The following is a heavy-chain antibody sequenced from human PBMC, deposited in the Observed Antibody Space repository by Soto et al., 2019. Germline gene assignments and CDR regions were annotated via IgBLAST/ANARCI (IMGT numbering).Heavy chain of an antibody. J-gene: IGHJ4*02. CDR3: LTSNYGEMD. V-gene: IGHV3-23*01. Sequence: EGQVLESGGGLVQPGGSLRLTCVASGFTLSNFGMSWVRQAPRKGLEWVSFGSGNGGSTYYIDSVKGRFTISRDSSTNTVCLPMNSLRAEDTAVDYCLTSNYGEMDWGQGAPVTVS. D-gene: IGHD4-17*01. CDR1: GFTLSNFG. CDR2: GSGNGGST.